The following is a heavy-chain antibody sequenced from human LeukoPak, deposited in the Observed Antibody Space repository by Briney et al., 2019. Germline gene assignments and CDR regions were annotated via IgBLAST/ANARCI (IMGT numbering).Heavy chain of an antibody. Sequence: SETLSLTCTVSGDSISSYFWSWIRQPPGKGLEWIGYIYYSGSTNYDPSLKSRVTISVDTSKNQFSLKLSSVTAADTAVYYCARDQLLWFGELLSAFDYWGQGTLVTVSS. V-gene: IGHV4-59*01. D-gene: IGHD3-10*01. J-gene: IGHJ4*02. CDR3: ARDQLLWFGELLSAFDY. CDR1: GDSISSYF. CDR2: IYYSGST.